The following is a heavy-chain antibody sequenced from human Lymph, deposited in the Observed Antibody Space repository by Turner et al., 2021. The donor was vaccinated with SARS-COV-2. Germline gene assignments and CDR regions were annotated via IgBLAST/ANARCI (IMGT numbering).Heavy chain of an antibody. CDR2: FDPEDGET. Sequence: QVQLVQSGAEVKKPGASVKVSCKVSGYTLTEVSMHWVRQAPGKGLEWMGGFDPEDGETIYAQKFQGRVTMTEDTSSDTAYMELSSLRSEDTAVYYCATVPYDFWSGPSPGYYGMDVWGQGTTVTVSS. J-gene: IGHJ6*02. CDR3: ATVPYDFWSGPSPGYYGMDV. CDR1: GYTLTEVS. V-gene: IGHV1-24*01. D-gene: IGHD3-3*01.